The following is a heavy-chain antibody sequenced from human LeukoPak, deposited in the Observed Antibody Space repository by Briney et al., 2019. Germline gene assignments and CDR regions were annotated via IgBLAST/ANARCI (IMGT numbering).Heavy chain of an antibody. J-gene: IGHJ4*02. CDR3: AKESFYSGWYLFDY. CDR1: GFTFSSYG. D-gene: IGHD6-19*01. CDR2: IWYDGSNK. V-gene: IGHV3-33*06. Sequence: PGRSLRLSCAASGFTFSSYGMHWVRQAPGKGLRGVAVIWYDGSNKYYADSVKGRFTISRDNSKNTLYLQMNSLRAEDTAVYYCAKESFYSGWYLFDYWGQGTLVTVSS.